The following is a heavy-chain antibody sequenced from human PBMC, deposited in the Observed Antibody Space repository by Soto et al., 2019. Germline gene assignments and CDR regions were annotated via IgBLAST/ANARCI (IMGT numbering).Heavy chain of an antibody. V-gene: IGHV4-39*07. D-gene: IGHD6-13*01. CDR2: IYYSGST. J-gene: IGHJ5*01. CDR1: GGSISSSSYY. CDR3: ARGRGNAAGTRFDS. Sequence: SETLSLTCTVSGGSISSSSYYWGWIRQPPGKGLEWIGSIYYSGSTYYNPSLKSRVTISVDRSKNQFSLKLSSVTAADTAVYYCARGRGNAAGTRFDSWGQGSLVTVSS.